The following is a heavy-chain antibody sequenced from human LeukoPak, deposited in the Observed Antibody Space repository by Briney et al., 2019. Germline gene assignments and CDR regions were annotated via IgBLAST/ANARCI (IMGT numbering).Heavy chain of an antibody. D-gene: IGHD3-16*02. V-gene: IGHV3-53*01. CDR1: GFTVSSNY. J-gene: IGHJ4*02. CDR2: IYSGGST. CDR3: ARGSPSGNGGDYVWGSYLSPPYYFDY. Sequence: GGSLRLSCAASGFTVSSNYTSWVRQAPGKGLEWVSVIYSGGSTYYADSVKGRFTISRDNSKNTLYLQMNSLRAEDTAVYYCARGSPSGNGGDYVWGSYLSPPYYFDYWGQGTLVTVSS.